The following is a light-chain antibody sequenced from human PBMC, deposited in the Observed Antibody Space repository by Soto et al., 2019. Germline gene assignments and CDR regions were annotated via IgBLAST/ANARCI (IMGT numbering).Light chain of an antibody. CDR2: RNN. CDR3: AAWDDSLSGRV. Sequence: QSAVTQPPSASGTPGQRVTISCSGSSSNIGSHYVYWYQQLTGTAPKLLIYRNNQRPSGVPDRFSGSKSGTSASLAISGLRSEDEADYYCAAWDDSLSGRVFGGGTKLTVL. J-gene: IGLJ3*02. V-gene: IGLV1-47*01. CDR1: SSNIGSHY.